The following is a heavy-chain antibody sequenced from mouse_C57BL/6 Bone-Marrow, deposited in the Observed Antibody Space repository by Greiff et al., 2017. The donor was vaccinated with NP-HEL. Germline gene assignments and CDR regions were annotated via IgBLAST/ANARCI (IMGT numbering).Heavy chain of an antibody. Sequence: QVHVKQPGAELVKPGASVKLSCKASGYTFTSYWMHWVKQRPGQGLEWIGMIHPNSGSTNYNEKFKSKATLTVDKSSSTAYMQLSSLTSEDSAVYYCARSETAQATGYWGQGTTLTVSS. CDR2: IHPNSGST. CDR1: GYTFTSYW. CDR3: ARSETAQATGY. D-gene: IGHD3-2*02. V-gene: IGHV1-64*01. J-gene: IGHJ2*01.